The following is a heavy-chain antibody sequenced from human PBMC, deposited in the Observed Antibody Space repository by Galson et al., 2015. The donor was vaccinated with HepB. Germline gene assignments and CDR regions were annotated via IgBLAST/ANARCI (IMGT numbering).Heavy chain of an antibody. CDR2: INPNSGGT. CDR3: AREGPYTAYDMYYFDY. Sequence: SCAASGFTCSTYGIHWVRQAPGQGLEWMGRINPNSGGTDSAQKFQGRVTMTRDTSISTAYMELSRLRSGDTAVYFCAREGPYTAYDMYYFDYWGQGTQVTVSS. D-gene: IGHD5-12*01. CDR1: GFTCSTYG. J-gene: IGHJ4*02. V-gene: IGHV1-2*06.